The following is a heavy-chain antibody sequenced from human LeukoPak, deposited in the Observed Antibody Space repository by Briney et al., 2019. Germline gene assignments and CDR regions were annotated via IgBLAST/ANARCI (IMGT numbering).Heavy chain of an antibody. V-gene: IGHV3-23*01. CDR2: IFGSGGSP. D-gene: IGHD5-18*01. CDR3: GKATTGYSSGQKPAWPVDS. Sequence: GGSLRLSCEASGFTFGSYAMYWVRQAPGKRLEWVAGIFGSGGSPHYADSVRGRFTISRDNSKNTVYLQINSLRADDTAVYYCGKATTGYSSGQKPAWPVDSWGQGTLVTVSS. CDR1: GFTFGSYA. J-gene: IGHJ4*02.